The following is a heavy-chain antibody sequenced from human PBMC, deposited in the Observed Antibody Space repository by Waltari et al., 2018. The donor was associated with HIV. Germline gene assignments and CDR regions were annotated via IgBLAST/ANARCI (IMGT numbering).Heavy chain of an antibody. D-gene: IGHD4-17*01. Sequence: EVQLVESGGGLIQPGGSLRLSCEASGLSVSRTYMSWVRQAPGKGLEWVSVIYSDGSRYYADSVKDRFTVSRDNFKNTLFVQMNSLRTEDTAGYYCARERATVSEGAYGMDVWGQGTTVTVSS. CDR2: IYSDGSR. CDR3: ARERATVSEGAYGMDV. CDR1: GLSVSRTY. J-gene: IGHJ6*02. V-gene: IGHV3-53*01.